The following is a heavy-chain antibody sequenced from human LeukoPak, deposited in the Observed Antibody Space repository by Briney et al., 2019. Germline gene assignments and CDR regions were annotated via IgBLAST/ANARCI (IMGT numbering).Heavy chain of an antibody. Sequence: ASVKVSCKASGYTFTSYAMHWVRQAPGQRLEWMGWINAGNGNTKYSQKFQGRVTMTRDTSTSTVYMELSSLRSEDTAVYYCAREMDEQRDAFDIWGQGTMVTVSS. J-gene: IGHJ3*02. CDR1: GYTFTSYA. V-gene: IGHV1-3*01. CDR2: INAGNGNT. D-gene: IGHD2-2*03. CDR3: AREMDEQRDAFDI.